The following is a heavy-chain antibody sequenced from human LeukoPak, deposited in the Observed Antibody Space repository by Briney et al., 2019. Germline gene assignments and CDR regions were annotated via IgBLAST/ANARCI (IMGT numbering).Heavy chain of an antibody. Sequence: PGGSLRLSCAASGFTFSSYSMNWVRQAPGKGLEWVSSISSSSSYIYYADSVKGRFTISRDNAKNSLYLQMNSLRAEDTAVYYCARLAVITFGGVTTTPLDYWGQGTLVTVSS. J-gene: IGHJ4*02. V-gene: IGHV3-21*01. D-gene: IGHD3-16*01. CDR1: GFTFSSYS. CDR3: ARLAVITFGGVTTTPLDY. CDR2: ISSSSSYI.